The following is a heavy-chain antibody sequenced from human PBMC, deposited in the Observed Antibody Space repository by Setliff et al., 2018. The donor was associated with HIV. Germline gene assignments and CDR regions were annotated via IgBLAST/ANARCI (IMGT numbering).Heavy chain of an antibody. CDR3: ARDKGNTAMVSFDY. D-gene: IGHD5-18*01. V-gene: IGHV1-18*04. CDR2: INIRNGNT. J-gene: IGHJ4*02. CDR1: GFTFTRYA. Sequence: GASVKVSCKTSGFTFTRYAISWVRQAPGQGLEWMGLINIRNGNTYYAQRFKDRVAMTSDTSTSTAYMELRSLRSDDTAVYYCARDKGNTAMVSFDYWGQGTLVTVSS.